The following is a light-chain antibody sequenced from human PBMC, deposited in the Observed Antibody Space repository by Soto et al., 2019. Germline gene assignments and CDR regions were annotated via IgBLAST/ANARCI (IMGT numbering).Light chain of an antibody. J-gene: IGKJ1*01. CDR3: QQYTNTHNPWM. V-gene: IGKV1-39*01. CDR1: QSISSY. CDR2: AAS. Sequence: DIQMTQSPSSLSASVGDRVTITCRASQSISSYLNWYQQKPGKAPXXLXYAASSLQSGVPSRFSGSGSWTDFTLTISGLQSEDSATYYCQQYTNTHNPWMFDQGTKVDIK.